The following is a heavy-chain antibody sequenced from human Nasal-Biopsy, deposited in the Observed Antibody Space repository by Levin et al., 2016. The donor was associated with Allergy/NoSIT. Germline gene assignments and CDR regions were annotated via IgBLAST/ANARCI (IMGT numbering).Heavy chain of an antibody. CDR2: IGTVSSVI. CDR1: GFTFSSSS. J-gene: IGHJ4*02. D-gene: IGHD4-23*01. CDR3: VKTTGGQRTFES. Sequence: GESLKISCAASGFTFSSSSMIWVRQAPGKGLEWVSFIGTVSSVIHYADSVRGRFTISRDNAKNSLYLQMNSLRPEDTALYYCVKTTGGQRTFESWGQGTLVIVSS. V-gene: IGHV3-48*04.